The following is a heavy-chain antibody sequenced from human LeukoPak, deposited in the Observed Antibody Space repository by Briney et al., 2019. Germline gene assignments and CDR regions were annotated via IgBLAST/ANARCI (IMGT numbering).Heavy chain of an antibody. Sequence: GGSLRLSCAASGFTFSSYGMHWVRQAPGKGLEGVAFIRYDGSNKYYADSVKGRFTISRDNSKNTLYLQMNSLRAEDTAVYYCAKGPYGDYVPHDYWGQGTLVTVSS. CDR2: IRYDGSNK. CDR1: GFTFSSYG. J-gene: IGHJ4*02. CDR3: AKGPYGDYVPHDY. D-gene: IGHD4-17*01. V-gene: IGHV3-30*02.